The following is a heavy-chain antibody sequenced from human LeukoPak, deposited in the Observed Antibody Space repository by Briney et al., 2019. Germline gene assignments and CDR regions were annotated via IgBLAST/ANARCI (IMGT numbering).Heavy chain of an antibody. CDR2: INHSGST. V-gene: IGHV4-34*01. D-gene: IGHD5-12*01. J-gene: IGHJ5*02. CDR1: GGSFSGYY. CDR3: ARRGGYSGYRVT. Sequence: SETLPLTCAVYGGSFSGYYWSWIRQPPGKGLEWIGEINHSGSTNYNPSLKSRVTISVDTSKNQFSLKLSSVTAADTAVYYCARRGGYSGYRVTWGQGTLVTVSS.